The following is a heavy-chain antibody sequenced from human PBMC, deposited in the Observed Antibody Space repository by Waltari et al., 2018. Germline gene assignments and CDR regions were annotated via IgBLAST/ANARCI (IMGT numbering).Heavy chain of an antibody. V-gene: IGHV4-59*01. CDR3: ARGSLHYYYGMDV. CDR1: GGSISSYY. J-gene: IGHJ6*02. Sequence: QVQLQESGPGLVKPSETLSLTCTVSGGSISSYYWSWIRQPPGKGLEWIGYIYYSGSTNYNPSLKRRVTISVDTSKNQFSLKLSSVTAADTALYYCARGSLHYYYGMDVWGQGTTVTVSS. CDR2: IYYSGST.